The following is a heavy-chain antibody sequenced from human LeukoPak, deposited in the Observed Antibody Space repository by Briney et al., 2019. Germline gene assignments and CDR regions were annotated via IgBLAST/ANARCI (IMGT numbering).Heavy chain of an antibody. Sequence: ASVKVSCKASGYTFTDYYMHWVQQAPGKGLEWMGRVDPEDGETIYAEKFQGRVTITADTSTDTAYMDLSSLRSEDTAVYYCASAMVRGVPFAFDIWGQGTMVTVSS. V-gene: IGHV1-69-2*01. CDR1: GYTFTDYY. CDR2: VDPEDGET. D-gene: IGHD3-10*01. J-gene: IGHJ3*02. CDR3: ASAMVRGVPFAFDI.